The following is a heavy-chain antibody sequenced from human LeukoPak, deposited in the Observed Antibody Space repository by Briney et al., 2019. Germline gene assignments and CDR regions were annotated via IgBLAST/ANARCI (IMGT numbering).Heavy chain of an antibody. Sequence: SETLSLTCTVSGASISSTTYYWGWIRQPPRKGLEWIASIYYSGSTYYNPSLKSRVTISVDTSKNQFSLKLSSVTAADTAVYYCARQKGNPLGKKQWLVPGKTAFDYWGQGTLVTVSS. CDR2: IYYSGST. D-gene: IGHD6-19*01. V-gene: IGHV4-39*01. J-gene: IGHJ4*02. CDR1: GASISSTTYY. CDR3: ARQKGNPLGKKQWLVPGKTAFDY.